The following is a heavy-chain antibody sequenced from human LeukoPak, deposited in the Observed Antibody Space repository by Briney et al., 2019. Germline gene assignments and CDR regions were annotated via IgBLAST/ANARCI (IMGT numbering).Heavy chain of an antibody. J-gene: IGHJ4*02. V-gene: IGHV1-18*01. CDR1: GYTFTSYG. Sequence: ASVKVSCKASGYTFTSYGISWVRQAPGQGLEWMGWISAYNGNTNYAQKLQGRVTMTTDTSTSTAYMELRSLRSDDTAVYYCARDNYYDSSGYYGYWGREPWSPSPQ. D-gene: IGHD3-22*01. CDR2: ISAYNGNT. CDR3: ARDNYYDSSGYYGY.